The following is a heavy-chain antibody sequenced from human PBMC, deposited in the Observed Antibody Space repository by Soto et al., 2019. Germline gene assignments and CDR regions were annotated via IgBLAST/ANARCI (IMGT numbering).Heavy chain of an antibody. CDR1: GFTFGSNG. CDR3: ASLEWESSGYADY. D-gene: IGHD5-12*01. CDR2: IKRDGSEK. Sequence: GGSLRLSCAASGFTFGSNGMSWVRQAPGKGLEWVANIKRDGSEKYYVDSVKGRFTISRDNAKNTLYLQMNSLRADDTAVYYCASLEWESSGYADYWGQGTQVTVSS. V-gene: IGHV3-7*03. J-gene: IGHJ4*02.